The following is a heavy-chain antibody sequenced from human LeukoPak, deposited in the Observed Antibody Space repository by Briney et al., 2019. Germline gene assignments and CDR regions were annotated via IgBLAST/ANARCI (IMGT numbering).Heavy chain of an antibody. CDR2: ISYDGNKK. CDR1: GFTFSNAW. Sequence: GGSLRLSCAASGFTFSNAWMSWVRQAPGKGLEWVAFISYDGNKKDYADSVKGRFTISRDNSENTLYLQMNSLRIEDAGVYYCARPSDHYSYYFYMDVWGQGTTVTVSS. V-gene: IGHV3-30*03. J-gene: IGHJ6*03. CDR3: ARPSDHYSYYFYMDV.